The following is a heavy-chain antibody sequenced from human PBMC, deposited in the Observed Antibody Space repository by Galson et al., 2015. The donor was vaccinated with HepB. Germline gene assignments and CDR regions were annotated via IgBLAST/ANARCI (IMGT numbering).Heavy chain of an antibody. D-gene: IGHD6-6*01. CDR1: GYTFTSYG. CDR2: ISAYNGNT. J-gene: IGHJ5*02. CDR3: ARARGEASIAARPWNWFDP. V-gene: IGHV1-18*04. Sequence: SVKVSCKASGYTFTSYGISWVRQAPGQGLEWMGWISAYNGNTNYAQKLQGRVTMTTDTSTSTAYMELSSLRSEDTAVYYCARARGEASIAARPWNWFDPWGQGTLVTVSS.